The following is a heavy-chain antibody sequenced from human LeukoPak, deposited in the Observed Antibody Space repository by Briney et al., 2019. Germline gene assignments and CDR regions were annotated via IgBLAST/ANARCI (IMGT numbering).Heavy chain of an antibody. CDR2: INPNSGGT. V-gene: IGHV1-2*02. Sequence: ASVKVSCKASGYTFTSYDINWVRQAPGQGLEWMGWINPNSGGTNYAQKFQGRVTMTRDTSISTAYMELSRLRSDDTAVYYCARWYSSSWYSPKYWFDPWGQGTLVTVSS. J-gene: IGHJ5*02. CDR1: GYTFTSYD. CDR3: ARWYSSSWYSPKYWFDP. D-gene: IGHD6-13*01.